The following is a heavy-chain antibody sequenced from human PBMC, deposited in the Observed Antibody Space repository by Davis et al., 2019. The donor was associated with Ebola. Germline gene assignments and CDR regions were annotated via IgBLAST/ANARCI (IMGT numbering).Heavy chain of an antibody. CDR1: GGSISSYY. CDR2: IYYSGST. D-gene: IGHD3-3*01. CDR3: ARGVSIFGVGYYYYGMDV. J-gene: IGHJ6*02. V-gene: IGHV4-59*01. Sequence: MPGGSLRLSCTVSGGSISSYYWSWIRQPPGKGLEWIGYIYYSGSTNYNPSLKSRVTISVDTSKNQFSLKLSSVTAADTAVYYCARGVSIFGVGYYYYGMDVWGQGTTVTVSS.